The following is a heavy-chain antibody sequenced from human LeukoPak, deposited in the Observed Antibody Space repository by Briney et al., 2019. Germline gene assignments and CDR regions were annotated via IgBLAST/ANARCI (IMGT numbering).Heavy chain of an antibody. V-gene: IGHV3-74*01. D-gene: IGHD4-23*01. CDR2: INSDGSSA. J-gene: IGHJ4*02. Sequence: GGSLRLSCAASGFTFSSYWMQWVRQAPGKGLVWVSRINSDGSSASYADSVKGRFTISRDNAKNTLYLQMNSPRAEDTAVYYCARHLTYGGWNSWGQGTLVTVSS. CDR3: ARHLTYGGWNS. CDR1: GFTFSSYW.